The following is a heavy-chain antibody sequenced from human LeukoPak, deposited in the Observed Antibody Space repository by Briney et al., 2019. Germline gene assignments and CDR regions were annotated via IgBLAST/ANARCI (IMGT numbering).Heavy chain of an antibody. CDR2: ISAYNGNT. CDR3: ARDRASGNFNLDY. J-gene: IGHJ4*02. V-gene: IGHV1-18*01. Sequence: ASVKVSCKTSGYTFTNYGMSWVRQAPGQGLEWMGWISAYNGNTNYAQKLKGRVTLTTDTSTSIAYMELRSLRSDDTAVYYCARDRASGNFNLDYWGQGTLVTVSS. D-gene: IGHD1-26*01. CDR1: GYTFTNYG.